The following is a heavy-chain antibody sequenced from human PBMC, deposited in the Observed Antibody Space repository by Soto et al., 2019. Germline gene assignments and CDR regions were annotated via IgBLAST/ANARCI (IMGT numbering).Heavy chain of an antibody. CDR2: IYYSGST. J-gene: IGHJ4*02. Sequence: SETLSLTCTVSGGSISSSSYYWGWIRQPPGKGLEWIGSIYYSGSTYYNPSLKSRVTISVDTSKNQFSLKLSSVTAADTAVYYCARQRLEWLFDYWGQGTLVNVSS. CDR3: ARQRLEWLFDY. V-gene: IGHV4-39*01. D-gene: IGHD3-3*01. CDR1: GGSISSSSYY.